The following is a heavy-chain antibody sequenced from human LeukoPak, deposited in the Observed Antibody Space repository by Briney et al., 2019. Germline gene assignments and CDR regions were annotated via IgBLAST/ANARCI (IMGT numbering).Heavy chain of an antibody. CDR1: GFTFSSYW. CDR2: IKQDGSEK. Sequence: GGSLRLSCAASGFTFSSYWMSWVRQAPGKGLEWVANIKQDGSEKYYVDSVKGRFTISRDNAKNSLYLQMNSLRAEDTAVYYCAKGSRTMVRGLFDYWGQGTLVTVSS. CDR3: AKGSRTMVRGLFDY. J-gene: IGHJ4*02. D-gene: IGHD3-10*01. V-gene: IGHV3-7*01.